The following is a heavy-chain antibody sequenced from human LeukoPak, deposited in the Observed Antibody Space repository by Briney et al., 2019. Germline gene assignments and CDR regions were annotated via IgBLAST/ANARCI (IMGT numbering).Heavy chain of an antibody. CDR2: ISSSGSTI. Sequence: GGSLRLACAASGFTFSSDWMTWVRQAPGKGLEWVSYISSSGSTIYYADSVKGRFTISRDNAKNSLYLQMNSLRAEDTAVYYCARDRRGYSYGFDYWGQGTLVTVSS. CDR3: ARDRRGYSYGFDY. CDR1: GFTFSSDW. J-gene: IGHJ4*02. D-gene: IGHD5-18*01. V-gene: IGHV3-48*04.